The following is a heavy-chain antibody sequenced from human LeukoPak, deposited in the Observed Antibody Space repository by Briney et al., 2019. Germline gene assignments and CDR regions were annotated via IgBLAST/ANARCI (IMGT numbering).Heavy chain of an antibody. J-gene: IGHJ4*02. D-gene: IGHD6-19*01. CDR3: ALLAVASDFDY. V-gene: IGHV3-48*03. CDR2: ISSGASTM. Sequence: GGSLRLSCAASGFMFRSFEMYWVRQAPGKGLEWVAYISSGASTMYYADSVKGRFTISRDDAKNSLFLQMNSLRAKDTAIYYCALLAVASDFDYWGQGTLVTVSS. CDR1: GFMFRSFE.